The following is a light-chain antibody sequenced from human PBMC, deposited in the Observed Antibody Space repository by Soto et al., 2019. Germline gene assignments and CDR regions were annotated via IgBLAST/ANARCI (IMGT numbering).Light chain of an antibody. V-gene: IGLV2-14*01. J-gene: IGLJ2*01. CDR1: SVDVGGYSY. CDR3: SSYTSSSTLV. CDR2: EVN. Sequence: QSALAQPASVSGSPGQSITISCTATSVDVGGYSYVSWYQLHPGKAPKLIIYEVNKRPSGISNRFSGSKSANTASPTISGLQAEDEADYYCSSYTSSSTLVFGGGTQLTVL.